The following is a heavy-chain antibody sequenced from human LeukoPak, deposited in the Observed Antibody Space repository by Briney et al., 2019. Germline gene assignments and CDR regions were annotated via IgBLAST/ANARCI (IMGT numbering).Heavy chain of an antibody. Sequence: PGGSLRLSCAASGFTFSSYAMSWVRQAPGKGLEWVSAISGSGGSTYYADSVKGRFTISRDNSKNTLYLQMNSLRAEDTAVYYCAKAHCSGGSCYPCFDYWGQGTLVTVSS. V-gene: IGHV3-23*01. CDR2: ISGSGGST. CDR3: AKAHCSGGSCYPCFDY. D-gene: IGHD2-15*01. J-gene: IGHJ4*02. CDR1: GFTFSSYA.